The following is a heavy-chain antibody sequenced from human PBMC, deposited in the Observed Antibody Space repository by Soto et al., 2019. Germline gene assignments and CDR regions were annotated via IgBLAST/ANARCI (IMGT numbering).Heavy chain of an antibody. V-gene: IGHV1-18*01. CDR1: CYVFMEDG. Sequence: ASGKDSCQGGCYVFMEDGINWVRQAPGQGLEWVGWISPYSGYTHSAQKFHGRLTLTTDTAASTAYMELRILRSADTALYYCAREASVLIPAAQPSRFDSWGQGTLVTVSS. CDR2: ISPYSGYT. CDR3: AREASVLIPAAQPSRFDS. D-gene: IGHD2-2*01. J-gene: IGHJ4*02.